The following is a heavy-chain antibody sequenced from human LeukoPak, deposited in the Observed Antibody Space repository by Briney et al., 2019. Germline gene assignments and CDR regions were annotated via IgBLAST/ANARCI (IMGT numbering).Heavy chain of an antibody. D-gene: IGHD6-13*01. Sequence: ASVKVSCKASGYTFTSYAMHWVRQAPGQRLEWMGWINAGNGNTKYSQKFQGRVTITRDTSASTAYMELSSLRSEDTAVYYCARETRIAAAGRQGGYYYGMDVWGQGTTVTVSS. CDR3: ARETRIAAAGRQGGYYYGMDV. CDR2: INAGNGNT. J-gene: IGHJ6*02. V-gene: IGHV1-3*01. CDR1: GYTFTSYA.